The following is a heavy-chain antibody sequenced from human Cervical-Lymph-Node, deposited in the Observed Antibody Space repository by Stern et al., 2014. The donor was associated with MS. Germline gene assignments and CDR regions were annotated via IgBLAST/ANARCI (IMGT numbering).Heavy chain of an antibody. CDR3: ARHNQWLVPEDY. J-gene: IGHJ4*02. Sequence: QLQLQESGPGLVKPSETLSLTCTVSGGSISSSSYYWGWIRQPPGKGLEWIGSIYYSGSTYYNPSLKSRVTIYVDTSKNQFSLKLSSVTAADTAVYYCARHNQWLVPEDYWGQGTLVTVSS. CDR2: IYYSGST. CDR1: GGSISSSSYY. D-gene: IGHD6-19*01. V-gene: IGHV4-39*01.